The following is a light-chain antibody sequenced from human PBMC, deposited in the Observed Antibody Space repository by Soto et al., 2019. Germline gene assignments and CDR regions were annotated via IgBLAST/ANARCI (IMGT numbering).Light chain of an antibody. J-gene: IGKJ1*01. CDR3: QHDNSYSEA. Sequence: DNPMTQSPSPLSGSLGDRFTITCRASQTISSWLAWYQQKPGKAPKLLIYKASTLKSGVPSRFSGSGSGTEFTLTISSLQPDDFATYYCQHDNSYSEAFGQGTKVDIK. CDR2: KAS. CDR1: QTISSW. V-gene: IGKV1-5*03.